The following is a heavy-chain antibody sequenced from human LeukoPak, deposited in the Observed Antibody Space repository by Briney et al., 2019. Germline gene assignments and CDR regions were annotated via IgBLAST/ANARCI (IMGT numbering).Heavy chain of an antibody. CDR2: ISGSGGST. CDR1: GFTFTSYA. D-gene: IGHD2-21*02. CDR3: ARETSAPNCGGDCRYYFDF. Sequence: GGSLRLSCAASGFTFTSYAMSWVRQAPGKGLEWVSAISGSGGSTYYADSVKGRFTISRDNSKNTLYLQMNSLRDEDTAVYYCARETSAPNCGGDCRYYFDFWGQGTLVTVSS. V-gene: IGHV3-23*01. J-gene: IGHJ4*02.